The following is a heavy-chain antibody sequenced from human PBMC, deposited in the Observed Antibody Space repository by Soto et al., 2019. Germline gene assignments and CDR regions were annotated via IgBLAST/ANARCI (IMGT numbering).Heavy chain of an antibody. CDR3: ARGRRQQLVRSQYNWFDP. CDR1: GGSFSDYY. V-gene: IGHV4-34*01. Sequence: PSETLSLTCAVYGGSFSDYYWSWIRQPPGKGLEWIGEINHSGSTNYNPSSKSRVTISVDTSKNQFPLKLSSVTAADTAVYYCARGRRQQLVRSQYNWFDPWGQGTLVTVSS. CDR2: INHSGST. D-gene: IGHD6-13*01. J-gene: IGHJ5*02.